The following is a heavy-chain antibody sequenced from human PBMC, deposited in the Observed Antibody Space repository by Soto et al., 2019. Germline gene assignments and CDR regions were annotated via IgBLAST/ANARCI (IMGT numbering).Heavy chain of an antibody. V-gene: IGHV3-23*01. J-gene: IGHJ4*02. CDR2: ISGSGGST. Sequence: PGGSLRLSCAASGFTFSSYAMSWVRQAPGKGLGWVSGISGSGGSTYDADSVKGRFTISRDNYKNTLSLQMNSLRDEDTAVYYCAKDTLWTETYYDILTGYRVFDYWGQGTRGTVST. CDR3: AKDTLWTETYYDILTGYRVFDY. CDR1: GFTFSSYA. D-gene: IGHD3-9*01.